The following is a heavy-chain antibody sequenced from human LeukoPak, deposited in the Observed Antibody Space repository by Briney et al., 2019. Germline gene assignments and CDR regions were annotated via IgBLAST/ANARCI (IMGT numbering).Heavy chain of an antibody. CDR1: GYTLTELS. Sequence: GASVKVSCKVSGYTLTELSMHWVRQAPGKGLEWMGGFDPEDGETIYAQKFQGRVTMTGDTSTDTAYMELSSLRSEDTAVYYCATGRGGYYYDSSGYPTYWGQGTLVTVSS. CDR2: FDPEDGET. J-gene: IGHJ4*02. D-gene: IGHD3-22*01. V-gene: IGHV1-24*01. CDR3: ATGRGGYYYDSSGYPTY.